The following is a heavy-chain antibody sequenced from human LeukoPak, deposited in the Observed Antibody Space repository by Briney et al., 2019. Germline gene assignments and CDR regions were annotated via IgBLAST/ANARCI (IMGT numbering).Heavy chain of an antibody. CDR2: INHSGST. CDR1: GGSFSGYY. J-gene: IGHJ4*02. Sequence: SETLSLTCAVYGGSFSGYYWSWIRQPPGKGLEWIGEINHSGSTNYNPSLKSRLTISVDTSNNQFSLKLSSVTAADTAVYYCARGSRGYSYGWGQGTLVTVSS. D-gene: IGHD5-18*01. V-gene: IGHV4-34*01. CDR3: ARGSRGYSYG.